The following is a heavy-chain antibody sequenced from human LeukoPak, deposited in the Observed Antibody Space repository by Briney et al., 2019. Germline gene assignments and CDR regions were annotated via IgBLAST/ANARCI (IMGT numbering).Heavy chain of an antibody. CDR1: GFTFSSYA. Sequence: PGASLRLSCAASGFTFSSYAMSWVRQAPGKGLEWVSGTRDSGGRTINHADSVKGRSTISRDNAKNSLSLQMNSLRGEDTAVYYCARFGGSGWSLDYWGQGTLLTVSS. V-gene: IGHV3-23*01. CDR3: ARFGGSGWSLDY. J-gene: IGHJ4*02. D-gene: IGHD6-19*01. CDR2: TRDSGGRTI.